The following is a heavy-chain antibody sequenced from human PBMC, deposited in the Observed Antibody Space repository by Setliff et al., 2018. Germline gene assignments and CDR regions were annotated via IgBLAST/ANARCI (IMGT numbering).Heavy chain of an antibody. CDR1: GDSISSGSYY. V-gene: IGHV4-61*09. Sequence: SETLSLTCTVSGDSISSGSYYWTWIRQPAGKGLEWIGHFHTGGSTNCNRSLRSRVSISVDTSKNQFSLKLSSVTAADTAVYYCARRSNLGATIFSGAFDIWGQGTMVTVSS. J-gene: IGHJ3*02. CDR3: ARRSNLGATIFSGAFDI. D-gene: IGHD3-3*01. CDR2: FHTGGST.